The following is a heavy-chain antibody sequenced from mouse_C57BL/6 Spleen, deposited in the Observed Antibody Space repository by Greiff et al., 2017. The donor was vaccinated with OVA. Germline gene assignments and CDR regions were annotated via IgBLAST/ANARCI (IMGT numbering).Heavy chain of an antibody. CDR2: IYWDDDK. CDR1: GFSLSTSGMG. CDR3: ARREGVWSGAMDY. V-gene: IGHV8-12*01. Sequence: QVTLKVSGPGILQSSQTLSLTCSFSGFSLSTSGMGVSWIRQPSGKGLEWLAHIYWDDDKCYNPSLQSRPPISKETSRNQVFLKITSVETADTATCYCARREGVWSGAMDYWGQGTSVTVSS. J-gene: IGHJ4*01. D-gene: IGHD2-10*02.